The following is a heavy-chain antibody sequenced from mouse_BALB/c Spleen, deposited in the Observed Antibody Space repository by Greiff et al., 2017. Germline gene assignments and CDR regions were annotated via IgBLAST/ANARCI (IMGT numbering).Heavy chain of an antibody. D-gene: IGHD1-1*01. Sequence: EVQLQQSGAELVKPGASVKLSCTASGFNIKDTYMHWVKQRPEQGLEWIGRIDPANGNTKYDPKFQGKATITADTSSNTAYLQLSSLTSADTAVYYCARLGSSYGSWFAYWGQGTLVTVSA. CDR3: ARLGSSYGSWFAY. V-gene: IGHV14-3*02. CDR2: IDPANGNT. J-gene: IGHJ3*01. CDR1: GFNIKDTY.